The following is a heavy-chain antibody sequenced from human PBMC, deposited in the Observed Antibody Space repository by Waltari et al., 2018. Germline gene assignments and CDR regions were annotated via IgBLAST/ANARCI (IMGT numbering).Heavy chain of an antibody. J-gene: IGHJ4*02. CDR2: ISGSGGST. Sequence: EVQLVESGGGLVQPGGSLRLSCAASGFTFSSFAMSWVRQAPGQGLAWVSAISGSGGSTYYAASVKGRVNISRDNSKNTLDLQMNSLRAEDTAVYYCAQGEDIVVVVAATPGPYFDYWGQGTLVTVSS. CDR1: GFTFSSFA. V-gene: IGHV3-23*04. D-gene: IGHD2-15*01. CDR3: AQGEDIVVVVAATPGPYFDY.